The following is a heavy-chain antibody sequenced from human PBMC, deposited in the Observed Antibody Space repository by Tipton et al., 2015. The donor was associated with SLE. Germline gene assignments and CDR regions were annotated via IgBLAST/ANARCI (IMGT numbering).Heavy chain of an antibody. CDR1: GGSINSHY. J-gene: IGHJ6*02. Sequence: TLSLTRTVSGGSINSHYWSWIRQSPGTGLEWLGYIHYTEGTNFHPSLKSRVTTSLDTSKNQFSLPLSSVSAADTAVYYCARVMGGGYAGYYYCVMDGWGQGTTVIVSS. V-gene: IGHV4-59*11. CDR3: ARVMGGGYAGYYYCVMDG. CDR2: IHYTEGT. D-gene: IGHD5-12*01.